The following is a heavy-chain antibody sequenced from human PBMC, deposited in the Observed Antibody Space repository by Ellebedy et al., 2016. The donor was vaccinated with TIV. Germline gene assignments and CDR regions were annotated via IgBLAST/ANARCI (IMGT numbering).Heavy chain of an antibody. Sequence: MPSETLSLTCAVYGGSFSGYYWSWIRQPPGKGLEWIGEINHSGSTNYNPSLKSRVTISVDTSKNQFSLKLTSVTAADTAVYYCARHVTYYDFWSGYGHFDLWGRGTLVTVSS. D-gene: IGHD3-3*01. V-gene: IGHV4-34*01. CDR3: ARHVTYYDFWSGYGHFDL. CDR1: GGSFSGYY. J-gene: IGHJ2*01. CDR2: INHSGST.